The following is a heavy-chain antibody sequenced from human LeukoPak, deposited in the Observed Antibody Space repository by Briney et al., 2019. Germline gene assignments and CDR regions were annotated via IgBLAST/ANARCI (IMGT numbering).Heavy chain of an antibody. CDR2: IYHNGTR. CDR1: VGSISSGNW. J-gene: IGHJ6*02. CDR3: ATAPILRGEGGEHYKYGMDV. D-gene: IGHD2-2*02. Sequence: SGTLSLTCAVSVGSISSGNWWSWVRQSPGKGLEWIGEIYHNGTRNYNPSLKSRVTISADTFKSHFSLKLTSVTAADTAVYYCATAPILRGEGGEHYKYGMDVWGQGTTVIVSS. V-gene: IGHV4-4*02.